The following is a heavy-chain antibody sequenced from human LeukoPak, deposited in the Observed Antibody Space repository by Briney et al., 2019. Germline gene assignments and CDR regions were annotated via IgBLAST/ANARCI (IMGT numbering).Heavy chain of an antibody. CDR2: IIPILGIA. CDR1: GGTFSSYA. CDR3: ARVSEVGAPPDY. J-gene: IGHJ4*02. V-gene: IGHV1-69*04. Sequence: SVKVSCKASGGTFSSYAISWVRQAPGQGLEWMGRIIPILGIANYAQKLQGRVTITADKSTSTAYIELSSLRSEDTAVYYCARVSEVGAPPDYWGQGTLVTVSS. D-gene: IGHD1-26*01.